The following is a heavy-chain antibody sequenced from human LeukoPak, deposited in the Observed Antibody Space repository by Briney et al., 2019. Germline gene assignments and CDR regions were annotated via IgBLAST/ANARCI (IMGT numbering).Heavy chain of an antibody. J-gene: IGHJ6*03. CDR3: ARDARADLWTYMDV. V-gene: IGHV3-21*01. CDR2: ISTSSIYI. Sequence: GGSLRLSCSASGFIFDNYGMNWVRQAPGKGLEWDSSISTSSIYIFYADSVKGRFTISRDNAKNSLYLQMNSLRAEDTAVYYCARDARADLWTYMDVWGKGTTVTVSS. D-gene: IGHD3-3*01. CDR1: GFIFDNYG.